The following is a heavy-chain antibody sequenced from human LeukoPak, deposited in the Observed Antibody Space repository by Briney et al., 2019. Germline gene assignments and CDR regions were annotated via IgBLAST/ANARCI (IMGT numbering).Heavy chain of an antibody. J-gene: IGHJ3*02. CDR1: GYTFTAYY. Sequence: ASVKVSCKASGYTFTAYYIHWVRQAPGQGLEWMGWINPNSGGTNYAQKFQGRVTMTRDTSITTAYMELSRLRSDDTAVYYCARETIYFRDALDIWGRGTMVTVSS. CDR2: INPNSGGT. V-gene: IGHV1-2*02. CDR3: ARETIYFRDALDI. D-gene: IGHD2/OR15-2a*01.